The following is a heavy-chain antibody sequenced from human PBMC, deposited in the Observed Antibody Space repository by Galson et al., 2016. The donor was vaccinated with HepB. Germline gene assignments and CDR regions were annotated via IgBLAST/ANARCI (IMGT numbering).Heavy chain of an antibody. Sequence: CAISGDSVSSNSAAWTWIRQSPLRGLERLGRTYYRSKWYNDYAVSVKSRISIHPDTSKNQFSLQLNSVTPEDTAVYYCARVRCSTFRCQNWFDPWGQGTLVTVSS. D-gene: IGHD2/OR15-2a*01. CDR1: GDSVSSNSAA. V-gene: IGHV6-1*01. CDR2: TYYRSKWYN. CDR3: ARVRCSTFRCQNWFDP. J-gene: IGHJ5*02.